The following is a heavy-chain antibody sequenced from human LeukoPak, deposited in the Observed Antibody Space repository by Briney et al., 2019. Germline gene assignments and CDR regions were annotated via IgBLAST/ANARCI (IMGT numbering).Heavy chain of an antibody. CDR3: ARDMSSSGWYFDY. Sequence: GGSLRLSCVASGFTFSSTGMHWVRQAPGKAGEWVALISYNGINKYYADSVRGRFTIYRDNSKNTLYLQMNSLRPEDTAVYYCARDMSSSGWYFDYWGQGTLVTVSS. V-gene: IGHV3-30*03. CDR2: ISYNGINK. D-gene: IGHD6-13*01. J-gene: IGHJ4*02. CDR1: GFTFSSTG.